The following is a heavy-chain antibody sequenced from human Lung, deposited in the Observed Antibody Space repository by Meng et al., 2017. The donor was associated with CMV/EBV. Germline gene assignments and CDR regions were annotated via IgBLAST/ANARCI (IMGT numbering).Heavy chain of an antibody. J-gene: IGHJ4*02. D-gene: IGHD3-3*01. CDR2: INHSGST. CDR1: GGSFSGYY. Sequence: SQTXSLTXXVYGGSFSGYYWSWIRQPPGKGLEWIGEINHSGSTNYNPSLKSRVTISVDTSKNQFSLKLSSVTAADTAVYYCARGRYDFWSGYYRGYFDYWGQGXLVTVS. CDR3: ARGRYDFWSGYYRGYFDY. V-gene: IGHV4-34*01.